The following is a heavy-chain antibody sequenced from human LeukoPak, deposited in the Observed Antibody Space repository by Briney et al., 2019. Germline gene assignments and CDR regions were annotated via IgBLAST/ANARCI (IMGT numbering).Heavy chain of an antibody. CDR1: GFTFSSYS. V-gene: IGHV3-48*01. CDR2: ISSSSSTI. J-gene: IGHJ4*02. Sequence: GGSLRLSCAASGFTFSSYSMNWVRQDPGKGLEWVSYISSSSSTIYYADSVKGRFTISRDNAKNSLYLQMNSLRAEDTAVYYCARDYYDSSGYYYVRVYFDYWGQGTLVTVSS. D-gene: IGHD3-22*01. CDR3: ARDYYDSSGYYYVRVYFDY.